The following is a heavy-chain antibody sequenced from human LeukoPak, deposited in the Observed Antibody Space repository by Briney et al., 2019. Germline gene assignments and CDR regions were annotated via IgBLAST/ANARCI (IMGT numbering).Heavy chain of an antibody. CDR1: GFTFSSYA. V-gene: IGHV3-30*14. Sequence: GGSLRLSCAASGFTFSSYAMHWVRQAPGKGLEWVAVISYDGSNKYYADSVKGRFTISRDNSKNTLYLQMNSLRAEDTAVYYCAREEIYCSSTSCPTYFDYWGQGTLVTVSS. J-gene: IGHJ4*02. D-gene: IGHD2-2*01. CDR2: ISYDGSNK. CDR3: AREEIYCSSTSCPTYFDY.